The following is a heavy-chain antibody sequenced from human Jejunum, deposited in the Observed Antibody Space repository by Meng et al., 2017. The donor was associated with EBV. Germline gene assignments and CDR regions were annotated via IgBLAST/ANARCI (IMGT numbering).Heavy chain of an antibody. CDR1: GYTFIDYH. CDR3: VGEIVAPYSFDQ. D-gene: IGHD5-12*01. V-gene: IGHV1-46*01. J-gene: IGHJ4*02. Sequence: QVQLVQSGAEVNKPGASVTLSCKTSGYTFIDYHVHWVRQAPGQGLEWMGILNPNNGATSYAQRIRGRVTMTRDTSTSTVYMELSSLRSEDTALYYCVGEIVAPYSFDQWGQGTLVTVSS. CDR2: LNPNNGAT.